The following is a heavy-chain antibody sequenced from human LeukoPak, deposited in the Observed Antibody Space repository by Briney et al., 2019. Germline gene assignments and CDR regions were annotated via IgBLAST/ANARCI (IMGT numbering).Heavy chain of an antibody. CDR2: ISSSGSTI. Sequence: GGSLRLSCAASGFTFSSYEMNWVRQAPGKGPEWISYISSSGSTIYYADSVKGRFTISRDNTKNSLYLQMNSLRVEDTAIYSCARVQDQLLRYWGQGTLVTVSS. CDR1: GFTFSSYE. V-gene: IGHV3-48*03. CDR3: ARVQDQLLRY. J-gene: IGHJ4*02. D-gene: IGHD2-2*01.